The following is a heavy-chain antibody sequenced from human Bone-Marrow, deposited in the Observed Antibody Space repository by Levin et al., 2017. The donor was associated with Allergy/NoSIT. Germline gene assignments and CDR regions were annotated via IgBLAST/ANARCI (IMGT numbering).Heavy chain of an antibody. CDR2: ISSRYKI. CDR3: ARALRY. V-gene: IGHV3-48*03. CDR1: GFTFSSFE. J-gene: IGHJ4*02. Sequence: GGSLRLYCEASGFTFSSFEMNWVRQAPGEGLEWVAYISSRYKIYYADSVKGGFTISRDNARNSLYLQMDSLRAEDTAVYYCARALRYWGQGTPVTVSS.